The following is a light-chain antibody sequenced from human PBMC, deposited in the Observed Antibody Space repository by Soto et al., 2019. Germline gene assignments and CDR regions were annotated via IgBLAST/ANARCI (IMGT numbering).Light chain of an antibody. CDR3: QQYNSYPST. CDR2: KAS. J-gene: IGKJ3*01. Sequence: DIQMTQSPFTLSASVGDRVTITCRASQSISSWLAWYQQKPGKAPKLLIYKASSLESGVPSRFSGSGSGTEFTLTISSLQPDDFATYYCQQYNSYPSTFGPGTKVDIK. CDR1: QSISSW. V-gene: IGKV1-5*03.